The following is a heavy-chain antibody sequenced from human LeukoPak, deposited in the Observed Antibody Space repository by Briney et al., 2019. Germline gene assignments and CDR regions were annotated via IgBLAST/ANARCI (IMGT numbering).Heavy chain of an antibody. D-gene: IGHD3-22*01. CDR3: ARGTYFYETSGYYLFDY. Sequence: PSETLSLTCTVSGGSVSSGSYYWSWIRQPPGKGLDWIGYIYYNGDTKYNPSLKSRVTVSADTSKNHFSLELSSVTAADTAVYYCARGTYFYETSGYYLFDYWGQGTLVTVSS. CDR1: GGSVSSGSYY. J-gene: IGHJ4*02. V-gene: IGHV4-61*03. CDR2: IYYNGDT.